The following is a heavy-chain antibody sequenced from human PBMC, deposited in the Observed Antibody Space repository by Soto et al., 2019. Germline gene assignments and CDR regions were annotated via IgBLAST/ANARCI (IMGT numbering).Heavy chain of an antibody. CDR1: VASLGNNN. CDR3: ARDETVLGFDY. J-gene: IGHJ4*02. Sequence: VSLKEPAPGLVKLPETLSLPSPVPVASLGNNNWAWTGQPAGKGLEWIGRIYTSGSANYNPSLKSRVTMSVDTSKNQFSLKLSSVTAADTAVYYCARDETVLGFDYWGQGTLVTVSS. CDR2: IYTSGSA. D-gene: IGHD2-15*01. V-gene: IGHV4-4*07.